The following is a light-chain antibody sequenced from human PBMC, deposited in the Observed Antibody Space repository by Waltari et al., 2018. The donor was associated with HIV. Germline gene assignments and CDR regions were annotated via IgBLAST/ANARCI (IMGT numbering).Light chain of an antibody. V-gene: IGKV3-20*01. CDR2: GAS. Sequence: EILMTQSPPTLSLSPGERATLSCRASQSVNRDLAWYQQSPGQSPRLLIHGASTRASHIPDRFSGSGSGTEFTLTISRLEPEDFAVYYCQQYGSSPQTFGQGTKVEIK. CDR1: QSVNRD. CDR3: QQYGSSPQT. J-gene: IGKJ1*01.